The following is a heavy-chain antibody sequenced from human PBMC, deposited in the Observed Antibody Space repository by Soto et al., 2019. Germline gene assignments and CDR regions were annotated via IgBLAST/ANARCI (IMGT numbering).Heavy chain of an antibody. J-gene: IGHJ4*02. D-gene: IGHD1-1*01. CDR3: AIFAPTGYFDS. CDR2: IYHSGST. CDR1: SGSISSSHW. Sequence: SETLSLTCAVSSGSISSSHWWSWVRQPPGKGPEWIGDIYHSGSTNYNPSLKSRVTISVDKSKNQFSLKLSSVTAAVTADYYCAIFAPTGYFDSGGKGTLVTVPS. V-gene: IGHV4-4*02.